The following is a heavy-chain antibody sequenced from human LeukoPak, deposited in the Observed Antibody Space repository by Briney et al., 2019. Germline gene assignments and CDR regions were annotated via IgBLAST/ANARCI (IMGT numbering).Heavy chain of an antibody. CDR2: ISGSSTYI. J-gene: IGHJ4*02. CDR1: GFTFSPYS. CDR3: ASHSSSWYGFDY. D-gene: IGHD6-13*01. Sequence: PGGSLRLSCAASGFTFSPYSMNWVRQAPGKGLEWVSSISGSSTYIYYADSLKGRFTISRDNSKNTLYLQMNSLRAEDTAVYYCASHSSSWYGFDYWGQGTLVTVSS. V-gene: IGHV3-21*04.